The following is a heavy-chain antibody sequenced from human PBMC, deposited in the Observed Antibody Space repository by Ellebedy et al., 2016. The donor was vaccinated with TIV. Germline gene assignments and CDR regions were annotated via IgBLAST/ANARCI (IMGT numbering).Heavy chain of an antibody. CDR3: VRGRDAFDI. CDR1: GGSISSGGYY. V-gene: IGHV4-30-4*08. CDR2: IYYSGST. J-gene: IGHJ3*02. D-gene: IGHD3-10*01. Sequence: SETLSLTXTVSGGSISSGGYYWSWIRQLPGKGLEWIGYIYYSGSTYYNPSLKSRVTISVDTSKNQFSLKLSSVTAADTAVYYSVRGRDAFDIWGQGTMVTVSS.